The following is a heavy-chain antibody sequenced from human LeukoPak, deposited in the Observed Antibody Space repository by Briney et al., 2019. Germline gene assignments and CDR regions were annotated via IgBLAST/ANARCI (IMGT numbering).Heavy chain of an antibody. Sequence: GGSLRLSCAASGFTFDDYAMHWVRQAPGKGLEWVSGISWGSDSVDYADSVKGRFTISRDNAKSSLYLQMNGLRADDTALYYCAKDWSYGGNSWKYFGSWGQGILVTVSS. D-gene: IGHD4-23*01. J-gene: IGHJ4*02. CDR3: AKDWSYGGNSWKYFGS. V-gene: IGHV3-9*01. CDR1: GFTFDDYA. CDR2: ISWGSDSV.